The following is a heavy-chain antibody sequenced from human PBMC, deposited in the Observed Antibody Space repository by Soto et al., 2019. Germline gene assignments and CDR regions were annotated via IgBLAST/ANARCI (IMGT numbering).Heavy chain of an antibody. V-gene: IGHV3-30*03. Sequence: QVQLVESGGGVVQPGGSLRLTCEASGCTFSDSGMHWVRQAPGKGLEWVALVSNDGNRKYYADSVKGRFTISRDNSENTLYLQMNSLRAEDTAVYYCARWVGGSMYDNSGKYDSWGQGTLVTVSS. CDR3: ARWVGGSMYDNSGKYDS. CDR2: VSNDGNRK. CDR1: GCTFSDSG. J-gene: IGHJ5*01. D-gene: IGHD3-22*01.